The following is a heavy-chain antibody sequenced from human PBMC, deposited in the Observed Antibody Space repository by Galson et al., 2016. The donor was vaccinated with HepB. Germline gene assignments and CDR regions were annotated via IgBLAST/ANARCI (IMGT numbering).Heavy chain of an antibody. CDR1: GDSVSSNTAA. V-gene: IGHV6-1*01. J-gene: IGHJ4*02. CDR3: ARDVGSTLASRSFDY. CDR2: TYFRSKWYN. D-gene: IGHD6-6*01. Sequence: ISGDSVSSNTAAWNWIRQSPSRVLEWLGRTYFRSKWYNDYTMSVKSRIIISPDTSKNQFSLQLNSATPEDTAVYYCARDVGSTLASRSFDYWGQGTLVTVSS.